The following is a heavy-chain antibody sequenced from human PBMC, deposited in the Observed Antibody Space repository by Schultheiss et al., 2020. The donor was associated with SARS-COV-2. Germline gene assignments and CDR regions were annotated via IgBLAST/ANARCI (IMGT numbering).Heavy chain of an antibody. CDR1: GGTFSSYA. D-gene: IGHD2-2*01. J-gene: IGHJ6*02. CDR2: ISGYNGDT. CDR3: ARTSRINYGMDV. V-gene: IGHV1-18*01. Sequence: ASVKVSCKASGGTFSSYAISWVRQAPGQGLEWMGWISGYNGDTNYAQKLQGRVTMTTDTSTSTAYMELRSLRSDDTAVYYCARTSRINYGMDVWGQGTTVTVSS.